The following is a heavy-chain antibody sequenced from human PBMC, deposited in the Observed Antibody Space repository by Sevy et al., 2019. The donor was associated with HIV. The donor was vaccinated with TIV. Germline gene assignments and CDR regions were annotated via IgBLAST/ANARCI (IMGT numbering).Heavy chain of an antibody. CDR3: ARDRGVPRTRGSYQYGMDV. CDR2: ISSSSNFV. D-gene: IGHD3-16*01. V-gene: IGHV3-21*06. J-gene: IGHJ6*02. Sequence: GGSLRLSCTASGFPFSSYDMNWVRQAPGQGLEWISSISSSSNFVYQADSVKGQFTISRDNAKNSLFLQMNSLTVEDTAVYYCARDRGVPRTRGSYQYGMDVWGQGTTVTVSS. CDR1: GFPFSSYD.